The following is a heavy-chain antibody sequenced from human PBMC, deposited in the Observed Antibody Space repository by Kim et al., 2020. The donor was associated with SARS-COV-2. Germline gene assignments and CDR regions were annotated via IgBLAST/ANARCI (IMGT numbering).Heavy chain of an antibody. CDR2: IYYSGST. CDR1: GGSISSGGYY. Sequence: SETLSLTCTVSGGSISSGGYYWSWIRQHPGKGLEWIGYIYYSGSTYYNPSLKSRVTISVDTSKNQFSLKLSSVTAADTAVYYCARDRVGDYYYGMDVWGQGTTVTVSS. V-gene: IGHV4-31*03. J-gene: IGHJ6*02. CDR3: ARDRVGDYYYGMDV. D-gene: IGHD2-15*01.